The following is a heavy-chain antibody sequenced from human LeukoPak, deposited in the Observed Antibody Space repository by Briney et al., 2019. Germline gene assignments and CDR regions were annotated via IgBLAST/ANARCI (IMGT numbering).Heavy chain of an antibody. CDR2: IWYDGSNK. CDR3: ARDSSMVKGNWFDR. J-gene: IGHJ5*02. Sequence: GGSLRLSCAASGGTFRNVGMHWVRQAPGQGLEWVAMIWYDGSNKNFADSVKGRFTISRDNSKNTLYLETNSLRAEDTAIYYCARDSSMVKGNWFDRWGRGTLVIVSS. D-gene: IGHD4-23*01. CDR1: GGTFRNVG. V-gene: IGHV3-33*01.